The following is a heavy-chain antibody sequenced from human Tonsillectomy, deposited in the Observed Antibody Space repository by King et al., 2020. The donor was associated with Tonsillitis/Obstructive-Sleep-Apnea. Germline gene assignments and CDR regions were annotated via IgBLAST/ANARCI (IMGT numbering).Heavy chain of an antibody. CDR2: IYYSGST. J-gene: IGHJ4*02. CDR1: GGSISSYY. CDR3: ARGPPRAPYLYYFDY. D-gene: IGHD2/OR15-2a*01. V-gene: IGHV4-59*01. Sequence: MQLQESGPGLVKPSETLSLTCTVSGGSISSYYWSWIRQPPGKGLEWIGYIYYSGSTNYNPSPKSRVTISVDTSKNQFSLKLSSVTAADTAVYYCARGPPRAPYLYYFDYWGQGTLVTVSS.